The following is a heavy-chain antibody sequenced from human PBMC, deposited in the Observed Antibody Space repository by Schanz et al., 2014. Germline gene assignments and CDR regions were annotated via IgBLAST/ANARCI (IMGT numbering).Heavy chain of an antibody. D-gene: IGHD1-26*01. Sequence: VHLLESGGGLVEPGGSLRLSCAASGFSFSDYYKSWIRQAPGKGLEWISFINTGSNYINYADSVKGRFTISRDNTKNSLFLQLNSLRADDTAVYYCARNRGSGGQNWYFDLWGRGTLVTVSS. CDR3: ARNRGSGGQNWYFDL. J-gene: IGHJ2*01. CDR2: INTGSNYI. V-gene: IGHV3-11*03. CDR1: GFSFSDYY.